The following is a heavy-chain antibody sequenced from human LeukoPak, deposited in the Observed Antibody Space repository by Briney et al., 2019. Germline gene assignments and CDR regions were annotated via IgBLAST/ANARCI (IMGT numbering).Heavy chain of an antibody. Sequence: SETLSLTCTVSGGSISSSSYYWGWIRQPPGKGLEWIGSIYYSGSTYYNPSLKSRVTISVDTSKNQFSLKLSSVTAADTAVYYCARLLLWFGESITYYYGIDVWGQGTTVTVSS. V-gene: IGHV4-39*07. D-gene: IGHD3-10*01. J-gene: IGHJ6*02. CDR3: ARLLLWFGESITYYYGIDV. CDR1: GGSISSSSYY. CDR2: IYYSGST.